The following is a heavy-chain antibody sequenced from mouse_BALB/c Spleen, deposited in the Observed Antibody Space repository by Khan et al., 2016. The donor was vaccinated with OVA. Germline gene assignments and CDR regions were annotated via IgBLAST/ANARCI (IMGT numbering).Heavy chain of an antibody. V-gene: IGHV1-7*01. CDR3: ARDYGSSYYFDY. Sequence: QMQLEESGAELAKPGASVKMSCKASGYTFTSYWMHWVKQRPGQGLEWIGYINPSTGYTEYNQKFKDKATLTADKSSSTAYMQLSSLTSEDSAVYYCARDYGSSYYFDYWGQGTTLTFSS. CDR1: GYTFTSYW. D-gene: IGHD1-1*01. CDR2: INPSTGYT. J-gene: IGHJ2*01.